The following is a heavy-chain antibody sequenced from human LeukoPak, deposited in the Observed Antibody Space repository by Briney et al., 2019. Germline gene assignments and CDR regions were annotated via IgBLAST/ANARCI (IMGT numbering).Heavy chain of an antibody. J-gene: IGHJ4*02. D-gene: IGHD3-9*01. CDR1: GFTFDDYT. Sequence: GGSLRLSCAASGFTFDDYTMHWVRQAPGKGLEWVSLISWDGGSTYYADSVKGRFTISRDNSKNTLYLQMNSLRAEDTAVYYCAKGDLYDILTGWPRHFDYWGQGTLVTVSS. CDR2: ISWDGGST. V-gene: IGHV3-43*01. CDR3: AKGDLYDILTGWPRHFDY.